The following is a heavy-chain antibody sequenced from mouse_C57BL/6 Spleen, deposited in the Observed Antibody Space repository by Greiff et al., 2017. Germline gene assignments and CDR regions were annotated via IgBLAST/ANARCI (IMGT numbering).Heavy chain of an antibody. V-gene: IGHV1-82*01. CDR1: GYAFSSSW. Sequence: VQLQQSGPELVKPGASVKISCKASGYAFSSSWMNWVKQRPGKGLEWIGLIYPGDGDTNYNGKFKGKATLTADKSSSTAYMQLSSLTSEDSAVYFCARDAHYAMDYWGQGTSVTVSS. J-gene: IGHJ4*01. CDR3: ARDAHYAMDY. CDR2: IYPGDGDT.